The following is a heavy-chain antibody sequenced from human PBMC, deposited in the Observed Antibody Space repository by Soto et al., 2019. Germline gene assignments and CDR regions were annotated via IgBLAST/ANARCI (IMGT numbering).Heavy chain of an antibody. CDR2: IFSNDEK. D-gene: IGHD3-3*01. CDR1: GFSLSNARMG. V-gene: IGHV2-26*01. J-gene: IGHJ3*02. Sequence: QVTLKESGPVLVKPTETLTLTCTVSGFSLSNARMGVSWIRQPPGKALEWLAHIFSNDEKSYSTSLKSRLTNSKDTSKNPVGLSMTNMDPVDTATYYCARMRFLEWLQNDAFDIWGQGTMVTVSS. CDR3: ARMRFLEWLQNDAFDI.